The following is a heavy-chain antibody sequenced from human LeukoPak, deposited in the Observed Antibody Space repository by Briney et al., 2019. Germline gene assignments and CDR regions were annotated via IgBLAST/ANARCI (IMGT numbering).Heavy chain of an antibody. D-gene: IGHD1-26*01. J-gene: IGHJ6*02. CDR1: GGTFSSYA. V-gene: IGHV1-69*13. CDR2: IVPIFGTA. CDR3: ATGGSYYYYGMDV. Sequence: ASVKVSCKASGGTFSSYAISWVRQAPGQGLEWMGGIVPIFGTANYAQKFQGRVTITADESTSTAYMELSSLRSEDTAVYYCATGGSYYYYGMDVWGQGTTVTVSS.